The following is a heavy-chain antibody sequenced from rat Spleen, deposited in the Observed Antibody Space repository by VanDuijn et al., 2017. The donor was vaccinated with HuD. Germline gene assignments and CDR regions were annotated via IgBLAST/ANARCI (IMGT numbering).Heavy chain of an antibody. Sequence: EVQVVESGGGLVQPGRSMKLSCAASGFTFSNYYMAWVRQAPTKGLEWVATISYDGSSTYYRDSVKGRFTISRDNAKSTLYLQMDSLRSEDTATYYCARLFITTFDYWGQGVMVTVSS. CDR2: ISYDGSST. CDR1: GFTFSNYY. CDR3: ARLFITTFDY. J-gene: IGHJ2*01. D-gene: IGHD1-10*01. V-gene: IGHV5-29*01.